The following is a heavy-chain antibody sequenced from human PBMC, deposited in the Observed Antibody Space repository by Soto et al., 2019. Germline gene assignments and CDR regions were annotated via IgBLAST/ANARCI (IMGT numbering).Heavy chain of an antibody. V-gene: IGHV3-53*01. CDR1: GFIVSSKY. CDR2: IYNTDDT. J-gene: IGHJ6*02. Sequence: AGGSLRLSCAASGFIVSSKYMSWVRQAPGKGLEWVSGIYNTDDTYYADSVRGRFTISRDNSKNTLFLQMNSLRVEDTAVYYCGSTAGYFYFGMAVWGLGTTVTVSS. CDR3: GSTAGYFYFGMAV. D-gene: IGHD2-21*01.